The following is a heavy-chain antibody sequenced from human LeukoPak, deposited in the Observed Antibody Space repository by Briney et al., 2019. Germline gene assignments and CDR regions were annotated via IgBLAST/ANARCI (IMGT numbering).Heavy chain of an antibody. CDR2: INPSGGST. J-gene: IGHJ4*02. Sequence: ASVKVSCKSSGYTFTSYYMHWVRQAPGQGLEWMGIINPSGGSTSYAQKFQGRVTMTRDMSTSTVYMELSSLRSEDTAVYYCARESGLVVVAATLPDYWGQGTLVTVSS. CDR3: ARESGLVVVAATLPDY. V-gene: IGHV1-46*01. CDR1: GYTFTSYY. D-gene: IGHD2-15*01.